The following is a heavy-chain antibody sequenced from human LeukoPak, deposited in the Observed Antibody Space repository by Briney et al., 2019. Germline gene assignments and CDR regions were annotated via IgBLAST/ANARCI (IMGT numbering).Heavy chain of an antibody. Sequence: SETLSLTCTVSGGSMSSSSYYWSWIRQPPGKGLEWIGSIYSSGSTYYNPSLKSRVTISVDTSKNQFSLKLNSVTAADTAVYYCARNRYYYGSGNYGVPNWFDPWGQGTLVTVSS. V-gene: IGHV4-39*01. J-gene: IGHJ5*02. CDR1: GGSMSSSSYY. D-gene: IGHD3-10*01. CDR2: IYSSGST. CDR3: ARNRYYYGSGNYGVPNWFDP.